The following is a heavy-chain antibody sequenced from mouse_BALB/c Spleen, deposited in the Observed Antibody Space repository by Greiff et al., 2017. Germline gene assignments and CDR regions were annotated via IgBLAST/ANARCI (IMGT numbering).Heavy chain of an antibody. Sequence: QVQLKESGAELAKPGASVKMSCKASGYTFTSYWMHWVKQRPGQGLEWIGYINPSTGYTEYNQKFKDKATLTADKSSSTAYMQLSSLTSEDSAVYYCARSYYYDRGFAYWGQGTLVTVSA. CDR3: ARSYYYDRGFAY. J-gene: IGHJ3*01. V-gene: IGHV1-7*01. CDR2: INPSTGYT. D-gene: IGHD1-1*01. CDR1: GYTFTSYW.